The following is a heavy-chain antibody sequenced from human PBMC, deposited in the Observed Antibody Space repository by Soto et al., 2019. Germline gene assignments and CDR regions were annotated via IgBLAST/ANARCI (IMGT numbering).Heavy chain of an antibody. CDR2: INPNSGGT. J-gene: IGHJ6*02. CDR3: ARDPIAVAGTRYYYYYGMDV. V-gene: IGHV1-2*04. D-gene: IGHD6-19*01. Sequence: ASVKVSCEASGYTFTGYYMHCVRQAPGQGLEWMGWINPNSGGTNYAQKFQGWVTMTRDTSISTAYMELSRLRSDDTAVYYCARDPIAVAGTRYYYYYGMDVWGQGTTVTVSS. CDR1: GYTFTGYY.